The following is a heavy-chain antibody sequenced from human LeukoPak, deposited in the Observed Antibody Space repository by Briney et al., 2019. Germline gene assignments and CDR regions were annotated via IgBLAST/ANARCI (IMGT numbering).Heavy chain of an antibody. CDR1: GFTFTSYA. D-gene: IGHD2-15*01. CDR3: AKATLPTCGGARCYYFDN. V-gene: IGHV3-23*01. Sequence: GGPLRLSCAASGFTFTSYAMSWVRKTPGKGLNWVSTFIGSVDTTYYAASVKGRFTISRDNSKNTLDLQMNSLGAEDTAVYYCAKATLPTCGGARCYYFDNWGQGTLVTVSS. CDR2: FIGSVDTT. J-gene: IGHJ4*02.